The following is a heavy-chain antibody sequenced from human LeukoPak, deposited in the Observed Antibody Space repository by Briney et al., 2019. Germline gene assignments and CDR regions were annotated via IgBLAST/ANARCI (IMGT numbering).Heavy chain of an antibody. CDR1: GYTFTGYY. V-gene: IGHV1-2*02. CDR3: ARVGGTTGTTWQYYYYYMDV. J-gene: IGHJ6*03. CDR2: INPNSGGT. Sequence: ASVKVSCKASGYTFTGYYMHWVRQAPGQGLEWMGWINPNSGGTNYAQKFQGRVTMTRDTSISTAYMELSRLRSYDTAVYYCARVGGTTGTTWQYYYYYMDVWGKGTTVTVSS. D-gene: IGHD1-1*01.